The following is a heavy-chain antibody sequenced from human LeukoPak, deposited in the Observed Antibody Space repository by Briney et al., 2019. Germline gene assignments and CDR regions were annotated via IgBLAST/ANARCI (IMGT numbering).Heavy chain of an antibody. V-gene: IGHV4-34*01. Sequence: SETLSLTCTVSGGSISNYYWSWIRQPPGKGLEWIGEINHSGSTNYNPSLKSRVTISVDTSKNQFSLKLSSVTAADTAVYYCATRGDYSDTSGNSYDALDIWGQGTMVTVSS. CDR2: INHSGST. D-gene: IGHD3-22*01. CDR3: ATRGDYSDTSGNSYDALDI. J-gene: IGHJ3*02. CDR1: GGSISNYY.